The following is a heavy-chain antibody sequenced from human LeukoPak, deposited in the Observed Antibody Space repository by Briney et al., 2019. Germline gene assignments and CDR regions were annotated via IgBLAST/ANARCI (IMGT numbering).Heavy chain of an antibody. J-gene: IGHJ4*02. D-gene: IGHD2-2*01. CDR1: GFTFSSYA. CDR3: AKVQAAKPRGYFDY. V-gene: IGHV3-30-3*01. Sequence: PGGSLRLSCAASGFTFSSYAMHWVRQAPGKGLEWVAVISYDGSNKYYADSVKGRFTISRDNSKNTLYLQMNSLRAEDTAVYYCAKVQAAKPRGYFDYWGQGTLVTVSS. CDR2: ISYDGSNK.